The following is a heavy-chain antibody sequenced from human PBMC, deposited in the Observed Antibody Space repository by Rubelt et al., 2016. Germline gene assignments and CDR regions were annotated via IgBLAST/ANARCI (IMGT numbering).Heavy chain of an antibody. CDR3: ARAPRWELLYYFDY. V-gene: IGHV4-34*01. J-gene: IGHJ4*02. CDR1: GGSFSGYY. D-gene: IGHD1-26*01. Sequence: QVQLQQWGAGLLKPSETLSLTCAVYGGSFSGYYWSWIRQPPGKGLEWIGEINHSGSTNYNPSLRRRFTKSAETAKNKFSLKLSAATAADTAAYYCARAPRWELLYYFDYWGQGTLVTVSS. CDR2: INHSGST.